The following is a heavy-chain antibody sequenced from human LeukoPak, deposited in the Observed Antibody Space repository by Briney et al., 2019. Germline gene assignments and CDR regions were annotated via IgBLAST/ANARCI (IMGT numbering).Heavy chain of an antibody. V-gene: IGHV4-39*01. CDR2: IYYSGST. CDR1: GGSISSSSYY. D-gene: IGHD4-23*01. CDR3: ASSVSYGGNSLDY. J-gene: IGHJ4*02. Sequence: PSETLSLTCTVSGGSISSSSYYWGWIRQPPGKGLEWIGSIYYSGSTYYNPSLKSRVTISVDTSKNQFSLKLSSVTAADTAVYYCASSVSYGGNSLDYWGQGTLVTVSS.